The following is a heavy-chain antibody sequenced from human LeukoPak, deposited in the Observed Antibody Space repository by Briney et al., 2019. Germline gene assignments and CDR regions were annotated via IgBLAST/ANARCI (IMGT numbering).Heavy chain of an antibody. V-gene: IGHV3-49*04. D-gene: IGHD1-26*01. Sequence: PGGSLRLSCTASGFTFGDYAMSWVRQAPGKGLEWVGFIRSKAYGGTTEYAASVKGRFTISSDDSKSIAYLQMNSLKTEDTAVYYCTRPTYSGSYPYAFDIWGQGTMVTVSS. CDR1: GFTFGDYA. CDR3: TRPTYSGSYPYAFDI. J-gene: IGHJ3*02. CDR2: IRSKAYGGTT.